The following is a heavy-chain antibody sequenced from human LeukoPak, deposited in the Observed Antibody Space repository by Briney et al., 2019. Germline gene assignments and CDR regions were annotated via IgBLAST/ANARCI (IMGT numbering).Heavy chain of an antibody. CDR1: GGSFSGYY. CDR2: INHSGST. J-gene: IGHJ2*01. D-gene: IGHD6-13*01. CDR3: ARVTVAAARNWYFDL. V-gene: IGHV4-34*01. Sequence: PSETLSLTCAVYGGSFSGYYWSWIRQPPGKGLEWIGEINHSGSTNYNPSLKSRVTISVDTSKNQFSLKLSSVTAADTAVYYCARVTVAAARNWYFDLWGRGTLVTVSS.